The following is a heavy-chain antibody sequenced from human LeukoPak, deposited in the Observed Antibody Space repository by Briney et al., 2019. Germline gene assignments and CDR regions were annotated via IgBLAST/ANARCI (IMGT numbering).Heavy chain of an antibody. J-gene: IGHJ4*02. V-gene: IGHV3-48*01. CDR1: GFTFSSYS. D-gene: IGHD6-19*01. CDR2: ISSSSSTI. Sequence: GGSPRLSCAASGFTFSSYSMNWVRQAPGKGLEWVSYISSSSSTIYYADSVKGRFTISRDNAKNSLYLQMNSLRAEDTAVYYCAREFAYSRGQSPAKNFDYWGQGTLVTVSS. CDR3: AREFAYSRGQSPAKNFDY.